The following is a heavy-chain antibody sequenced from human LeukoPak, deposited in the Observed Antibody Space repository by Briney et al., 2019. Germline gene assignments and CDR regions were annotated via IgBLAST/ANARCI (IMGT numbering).Heavy chain of an antibody. Sequence: PSQTLSLTCTVSGASISSGSYYWSWIRQPAGQGLEWIGCIYSSGSTSYNPTLKSRVTISVDTSKRQFSLKLTSVTAADTAVYYCARVQPITIFGVVIDYWGQGTLVTVSS. CDR2: IYSSGST. V-gene: IGHV4-61*02. D-gene: IGHD3-3*01. CDR3: ARVQPITIFGVVIDY. CDR1: GASISSGSYY. J-gene: IGHJ4*02.